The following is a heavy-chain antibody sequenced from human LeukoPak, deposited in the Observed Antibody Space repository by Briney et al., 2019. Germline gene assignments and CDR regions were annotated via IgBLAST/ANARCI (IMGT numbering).Heavy chain of an antibody. Sequence: PGGSLKLSCAASGFTFNNYWMHWVRQAPGKGLEWVAYLEKDGDDIMYGDSVKGRFTISRDNSKNKVYLQMNSLRSEDTAVYYCAKDSGTLHGGPDFWGQGTLVSVSS. D-gene: IGHD3-10*01. J-gene: IGHJ4*02. CDR2: LEKDGDDI. CDR1: GFTFNNYW. V-gene: IGHV3-30*02. CDR3: AKDSGTLHGGPDF.